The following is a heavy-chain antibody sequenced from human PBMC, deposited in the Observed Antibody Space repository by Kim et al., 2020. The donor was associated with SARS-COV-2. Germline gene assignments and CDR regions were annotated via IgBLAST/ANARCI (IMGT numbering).Heavy chain of an antibody. CDR1: GFTFDDYA. CDR2: ISWNSGSI. V-gene: IGHV3-9*01. Sequence: GGSLRRSCAASGFTFDDYAMHWVRQAPGKGLEWVSGISWNSGSIGYADSVKGRFTISRDNAKNSLYLQMNSLRAEDTALYYCAKDMGYSSSWSFDYWGQG. D-gene: IGHD6-13*01. CDR3: AKDMGYSSSWSFDY. J-gene: IGHJ4*02.